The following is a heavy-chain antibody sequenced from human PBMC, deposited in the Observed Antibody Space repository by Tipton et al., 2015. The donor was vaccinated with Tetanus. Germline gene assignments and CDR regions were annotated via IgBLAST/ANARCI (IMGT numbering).Heavy chain of an antibody. J-gene: IGHJ6*02. CDR2: ITWDDNT. Sequence: GSLRLSCAASGFNVRANYLTWVRQTPGKGLEWVSVITWDDNTFYAASIQGRFTISRDNNKDSLYLQMNDLTAEDTALYFCAKDKELYYYYYGMDVWGQGTAVTVSS. V-gene: IGHV3-43*01. CDR1: GFNVRANY. D-gene: IGHD1-26*01. CDR3: AKDKELYYYYYGMDV.